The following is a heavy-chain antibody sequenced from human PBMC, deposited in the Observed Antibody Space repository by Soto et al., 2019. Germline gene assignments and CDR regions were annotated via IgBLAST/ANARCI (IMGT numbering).Heavy chain of an antibody. V-gene: IGHV3-30-3*01. CDR2: ISYDGSNK. D-gene: IGHD2-8*01. Sequence: PGGSLRLSCAASGFTFSSYAMHWVRQAPGKGLEWVAVISYDGSNKYYADSVKGRFTISRDNSKNTLYLQMNSLRAEDTAVYYCAANIVLMVYAMVPYFDYWGQGTLVTVSS. J-gene: IGHJ4*02. CDR1: GFTFSSYA. CDR3: AANIVLMVYAMVPYFDY.